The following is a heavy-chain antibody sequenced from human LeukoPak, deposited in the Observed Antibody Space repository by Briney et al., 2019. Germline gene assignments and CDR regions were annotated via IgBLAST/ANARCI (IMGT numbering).Heavy chain of an antibody. Sequence: RGSLRLSCAASGFTFSSYSMNWVRQAPGKGLEWVSSISSSSSYIYYADSVKGRFTISRDNAKNSLYLQMNSLRAEDTAVYYCARDRGSQASNPWFDPWGQGTLVTVSS. J-gene: IGHJ5*02. CDR1: GFTFSSYS. CDR2: ISSSSSYI. V-gene: IGHV3-21*01. CDR3: ARDRGSQASNPWFDP. D-gene: IGHD1-26*01.